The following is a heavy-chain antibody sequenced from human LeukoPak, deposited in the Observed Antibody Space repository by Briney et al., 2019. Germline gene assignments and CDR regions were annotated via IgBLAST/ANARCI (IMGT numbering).Heavy chain of an antibody. CDR3: ARVAVAGPTGWFDP. J-gene: IGHJ5*02. CDR2: IRSSSSYI. V-gene: IGHV3-21*01. Sequence: PGGSLRLSCAASGFTFSSYSMNWVRQAPGKGLEWVSSIRSSSSYIYYADSVKGRFTISRSNPDNVVYLQMNSLEAEDTAVYYCARVAVAGPTGWFDPWGQGTLVTVSS. D-gene: IGHD6-19*01. CDR1: GFTFSSYS.